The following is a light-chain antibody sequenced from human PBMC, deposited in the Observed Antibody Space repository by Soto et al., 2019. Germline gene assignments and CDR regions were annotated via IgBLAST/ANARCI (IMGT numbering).Light chain of an antibody. CDR1: QSVSSSY. CDR2: GAS. J-gene: IGKJ2*01. CDR3: QQYGSSPYT. V-gene: IGKV3-20*01. Sequence: EIVLTQSPGTLSLSPGEIATLSCRASQSVSSSYLAWYQQKPGQAPRLLIYGASSRDTGIPDRFSGSGSGTDCTLTISRLEPEDFAVYYCQQYGSSPYTFGRGTKLEIK.